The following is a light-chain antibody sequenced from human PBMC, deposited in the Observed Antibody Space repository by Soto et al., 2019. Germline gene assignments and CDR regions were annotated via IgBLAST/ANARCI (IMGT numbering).Light chain of an antibody. Sequence: QSVLTQPASVSGSPGQSITISCTGTSSDVGGYNYVSWYQQHPGKAPKLMIYDVSNRPSGVSNRFSGSKSGNTASLTISGLQAEDEADYYCGSYTSDFPRVFGTGTKVTVL. J-gene: IGLJ1*01. CDR3: GSYTSDFPRV. V-gene: IGLV2-14*01. CDR2: DVS. CDR1: SSDVGGYNY.